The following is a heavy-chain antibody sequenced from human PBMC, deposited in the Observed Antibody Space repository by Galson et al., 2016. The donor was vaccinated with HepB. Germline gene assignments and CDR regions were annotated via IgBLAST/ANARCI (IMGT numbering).Heavy chain of an antibody. V-gene: IGHV3-33*01. CDR2: IWYDGSNK. CDR1: GFAFSNYG. CDR3: ARDPVVRASIRGYYYGMDV. D-gene: IGHD3-10*01. Sequence: SLRLSCAASGFAFSNYGMHWVRQAPGKGLEWVAVIWYDGSNKYYADSLKGRFTISRDNSKNTLYLQMNSLRAEDKAVYYCARDPVVRASIRGYYYGMDVWGQGTAVTVSS. J-gene: IGHJ6*02.